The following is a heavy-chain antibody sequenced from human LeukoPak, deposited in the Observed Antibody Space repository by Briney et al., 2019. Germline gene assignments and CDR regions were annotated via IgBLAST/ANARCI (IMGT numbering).Heavy chain of an antibody. V-gene: IGHV1-18*01. J-gene: IGHJ4*02. Sequence: ASVKVSCKASGYTFPSYGISWVRQAPGQGLEWMGWISAYDANTNYAQKLQGRVTMTRDTSISTAYMELSRLRSDDTAVYYCARVGTIFEWGQGTLVTVSS. D-gene: IGHD5-24*01. CDR1: GYTFPSYG. CDR3: ARVGTIFE. CDR2: ISAYDANT.